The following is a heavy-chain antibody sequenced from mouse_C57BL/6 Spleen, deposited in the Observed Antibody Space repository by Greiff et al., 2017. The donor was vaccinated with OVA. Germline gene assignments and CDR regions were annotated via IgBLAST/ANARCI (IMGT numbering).Heavy chain of an antibody. CDR3: ARDPYYYGSSYEVFYFDY. CDR1: GFTFSSYA. Sequence: EVQRVESGGGLVKPGGSLKLSCAASGFTFSSYAMSWVRQTPEKRLEWVATISDGGSYTYYPDNVKGRFTISRDNAKNNLYLQMSHLKSEDTAMYYCARDPYYYGSSYEVFYFDYWGQGTTLTVSS. V-gene: IGHV5-4*01. CDR2: ISDGGSYT. D-gene: IGHD1-1*01. J-gene: IGHJ2*01.